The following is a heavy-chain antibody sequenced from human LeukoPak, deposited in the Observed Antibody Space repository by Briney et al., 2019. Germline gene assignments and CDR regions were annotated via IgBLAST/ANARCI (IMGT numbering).Heavy chain of an antibody. J-gene: IGHJ6*03. CDR1: GVTLSNYC. D-gene: IGHD2-21*02. Sequence: HPGESLTLSCKMSGVTLSNYCMHWVRHAPGERLVWVASSSRVGSNTHYADSVRGRFTISRDNGNNILSLPMNGLRADDAAVYFCARGRATEVPKYYEYFMDVWGTGTTVIVSS. CDR2: SSRVGSNT. CDR3: ARGRATEVPKYYEYFMDV. V-gene: IGHV3-74*01.